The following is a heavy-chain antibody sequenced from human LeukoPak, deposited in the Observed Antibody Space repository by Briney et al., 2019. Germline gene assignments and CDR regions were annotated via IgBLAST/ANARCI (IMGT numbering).Heavy chain of an antibody. CDR1: GYTVTGYY. CDR3: ARPSRNTIFGVVIIGPLFDY. CDR2: INPNSGGT. J-gene: IGHJ4*02. D-gene: IGHD3-3*01. V-gene: IGHV1-2*02. Sequence: ASVQVSCTASGYTVTGYYMHWVRQAPGQGLELMGWINPNSGGTSYAKKIQGRVTMTRDTSISTAYMELSRLRSDDTAVYYCARPSRNTIFGVVIIGPLFDYWGQGTLVTVSS.